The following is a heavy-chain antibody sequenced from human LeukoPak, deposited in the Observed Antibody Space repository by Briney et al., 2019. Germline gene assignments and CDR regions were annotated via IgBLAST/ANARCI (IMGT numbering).Heavy chain of an antibody. Sequence: GGSLRLSCSASGFAFSNYAIHWVRHTPGKGLEYVSAISNNEVVTYYAESVKGRFTISRDNSKNTAYLQMSSLRAEDTAVYYCVNGAATGLIDHWGQGTLVTVSS. CDR3: VNGAATGLIDH. V-gene: IGHV3-64D*06. D-gene: IGHD2-15*01. CDR2: ISNNEVVT. CDR1: GFAFSNYA. J-gene: IGHJ4*02.